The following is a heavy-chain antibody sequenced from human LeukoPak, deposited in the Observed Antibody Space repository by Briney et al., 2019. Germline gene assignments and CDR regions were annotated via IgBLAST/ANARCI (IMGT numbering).Heavy chain of an antibody. J-gene: IGHJ4*02. CDR1: GGSISSGGYY. CDR3: ARAFYDSSGYPTGVDY. CDR2: IYHSGST. V-gene: IGHV4-30-2*01. D-gene: IGHD3-22*01. Sequence: SETLSLTCTVSGGSISSGGYYWSWIRQPPGKGLEWIGYIYHSGSTYYNPSLESRVTISVDRSKNQFSLKLSSVTAADTAVYYCARAFYDSSGYPTGVDYWGQGTLVTVSS.